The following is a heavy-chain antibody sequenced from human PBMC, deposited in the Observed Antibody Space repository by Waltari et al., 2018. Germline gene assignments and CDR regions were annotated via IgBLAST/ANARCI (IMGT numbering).Heavy chain of an antibody. J-gene: IGHJ6*02. D-gene: IGHD6-13*01. CDR3: ARDKEKYSSRGDG. CDR2: ISAYNGNT. CDR1: GYTFTSYG. Sequence: GASVKVSCKASGYTFTSYGISCVRQAPGQGLEWMGWISAYNGNTKYAKKLQGRVTMTTDTSTSTAYMELRSLRSDDTAVYYCARDKEKYSSRGDGWGQGTTVTVSS. V-gene: IGHV1-18*01.